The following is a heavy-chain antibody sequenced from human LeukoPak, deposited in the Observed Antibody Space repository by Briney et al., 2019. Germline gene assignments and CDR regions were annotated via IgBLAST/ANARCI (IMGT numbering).Heavy chain of an antibody. CDR1: GDSVSSNSAA. CDR3: AREAVVVVITAKYFDY. CDR2: TYYRSKWYN. D-gene: IGHD3-22*01. J-gene: IGHJ4*02. V-gene: IGHV6-1*01. Sequence: TSQTLSLTCAISGDSVSSNSAAWNWIRQSPSRGLEWLGRTYYRSKWYNDYAVSVKSRITINPDTSKNQFSLQLNSVTPEDTAVYYCAREAVVVVITAKYFDYWGQGTLVTVSS.